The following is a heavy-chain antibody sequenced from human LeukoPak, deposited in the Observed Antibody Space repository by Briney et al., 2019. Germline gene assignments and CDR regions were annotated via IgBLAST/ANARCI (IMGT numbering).Heavy chain of an antibody. V-gene: IGHV4-34*01. CDR2: ISHSGST. CDR3: ARGRGQLERGYYYYYMDV. CDR1: GGSFSGYY. D-gene: IGHD1-1*01. J-gene: IGHJ6*03. Sequence: PSETLSLTCAVYGGSFSGYYWSWIRQPPGKGLEWIGEISHSGSTNYNPSLKSRVTISVDTSKNQFSLKLSSVTAADTAVYYCARGRGQLERGYYYYYMDVWGKGTTVTVSS.